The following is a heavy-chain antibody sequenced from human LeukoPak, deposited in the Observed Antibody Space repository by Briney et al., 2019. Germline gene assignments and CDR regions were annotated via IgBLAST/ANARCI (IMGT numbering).Heavy chain of an antibody. D-gene: IGHD3-3*01. CDR2: INPNSGGT. Sequence: EASVKVSCKASGYTFTGYYMHWVRQAPGQGLEWMGWINPNSGGTNYAQKFQGRVTMTRDTSISTAYMELSRLRSDDTAVYYCARDKMDYSVGYFSAGYYRGGFDSWGQGTLVTVSS. CDR1: GYTFTGYY. J-gene: IGHJ4*02. V-gene: IGHV1-2*02. CDR3: ARDKMDYSVGYFSAGYYRGGFDS.